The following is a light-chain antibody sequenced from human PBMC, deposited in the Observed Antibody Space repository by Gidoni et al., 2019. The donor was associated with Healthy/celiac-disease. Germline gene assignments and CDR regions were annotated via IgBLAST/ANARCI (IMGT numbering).Light chain of an antibody. Sequence: IVITQSPATLSVSPGERATLSCRASQSVSSNFAWYQQKPGQAPRLLIYGASTRATGIPARFSGSGSGTEFTLTISSLQSEDFAVYYCQQYNNWPPCSFGQGTKLEIK. CDR1: QSVSSN. J-gene: IGKJ2*04. CDR2: GAS. V-gene: IGKV3-15*01. CDR3: QQYNNWPPCS.